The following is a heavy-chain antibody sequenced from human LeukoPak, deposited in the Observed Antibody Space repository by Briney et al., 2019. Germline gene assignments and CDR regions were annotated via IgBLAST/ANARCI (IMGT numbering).Heavy chain of an antibody. V-gene: IGHV4-59*01. J-gene: IGHJ4*02. CDR2: IYYSGST. Sequence: SETLSLTCTVSGGSISSYYWSWIRQPPGKGLEWIGYIYYSGSTNYNPSLKSRVTISVDTSKNQFSLKLSSVAAADTAVYYCARDRNLYYFDYWGQGTLVTVSS. CDR1: GGSISSYY. CDR3: ARDRNLYYFDY.